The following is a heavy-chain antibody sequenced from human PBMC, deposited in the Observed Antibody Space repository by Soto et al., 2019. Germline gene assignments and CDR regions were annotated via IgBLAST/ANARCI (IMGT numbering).Heavy chain of an antibody. CDR3: ARDTLGTYGY. D-gene: IGHD3-16*01. V-gene: IGHV1-69*04. Sequence: SVKVSCKASGGPYNKYTISWVRQAPGQGLEWMGRTIPIFDITNYAQKFQGRVTITADKSTSTVYMDLSSLRSEDTAVYYCARDTLGTYGYWGQGTLVTVSS. CDR1: GGPYNKYT. CDR2: TIPIFDIT. J-gene: IGHJ4*02.